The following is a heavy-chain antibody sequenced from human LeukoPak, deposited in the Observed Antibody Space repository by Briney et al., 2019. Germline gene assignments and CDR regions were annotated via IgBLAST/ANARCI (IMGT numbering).Heavy chain of an antibody. Sequence: PGGSLRLSCAASGFTFSSSAMTWVRQAPGKGLEWVSLISGSGGNTYYADSVKGRFTISRVNSKNTLYLQMNSLRAEDTAVYHCAKDIQCTYWGQGTLVTVSS. D-gene: IGHD2-21*01. CDR3: AKDIQCTY. CDR1: GFTFSSSA. J-gene: IGHJ4*02. V-gene: IGHV3-23*01. CDR2: ISGSGGNT.